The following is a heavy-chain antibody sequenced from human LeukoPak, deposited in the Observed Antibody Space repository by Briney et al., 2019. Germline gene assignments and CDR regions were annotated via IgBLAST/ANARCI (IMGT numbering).Heavy chain of an antibody. CDR3: ARDTSQVITGTLGS. V-gene: IGHV1-2*02. Sequence: ASVKVSCKASGYTFTGYYMHWVRQAPGQGLEWTGWINPNSGGTNYAQKLQGRVTMTTDTSTSTAYMELRSLRSDDTAVYYCARDTSQVITGTLGSWGQGTLVTVSS. CDR2: INPNSGGT. D-gene: IGHD1/OR15-1a*01. J-gene: IGHJ5*02. CDR1: GYTFTGYY.